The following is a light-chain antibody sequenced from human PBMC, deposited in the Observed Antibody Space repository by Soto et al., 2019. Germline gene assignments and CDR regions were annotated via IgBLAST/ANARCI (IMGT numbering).Light chain of an antibody. CDR2: GAY. J-gene: IGKJ4*01. V-gene: IGKV3-20*01. Sequence: EIVVAQSQGTLSLSPGERATLSCRASQSVSSNYLAWYQQKPGQAPRLLIYGAYSRATGIPDRFSGSGSGTDFTLTISRLEPEDFTVDYCQQYGIPRLTFGGGTNVEIK. CDR3: QQYGIPRLT. CDR1: QSVSSNY.